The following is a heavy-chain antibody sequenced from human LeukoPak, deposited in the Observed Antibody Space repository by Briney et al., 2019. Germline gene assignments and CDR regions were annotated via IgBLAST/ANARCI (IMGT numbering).Heavy chain of an antibody. CDR1: GYTFTGYY. CDR3: ATPLAYFDY. Sequence: ASVKVSCKASGYTFTGYYIHWVRQAPGQGLEWMGWINANSDDTNYAQKFQGRVTMTRDTSISTVYMELSRLRSDDTAVYYCATPLAYFDYWGQGTLVTVSS. J-gene: IGHJ4*02. V-gene: IGHV1-2*02. CDR2: INANSDDT. D-gene: IGHD6-13*01.